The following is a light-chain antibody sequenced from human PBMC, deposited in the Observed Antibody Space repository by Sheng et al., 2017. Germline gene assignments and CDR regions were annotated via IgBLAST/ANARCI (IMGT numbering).Light chain of an antibody. V-gene: IGKV2-30*02. J-gene: IGKJ4*01. CDR3: QQYHSFPFT. CDR2: KVS. CDR1: QGLVHSDGDTW. Sequence: DVVMTQSPLSLPVTLGQPASISCRSSQGLVHSDGDTWLHWYQQRPGQSPRRLIYKVSHRGSGVPSRFSGSMSQTDFTLTISSLQPDDFATYYCQQYHSFPFTFGGGTKVEFK.